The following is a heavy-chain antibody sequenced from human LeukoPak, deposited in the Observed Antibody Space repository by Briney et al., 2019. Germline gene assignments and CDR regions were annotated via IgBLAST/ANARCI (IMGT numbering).Heavy chain of an antibody. V-gene: IGHV4-39*01. D-gene: IGHD5-12*01. CDR3: ARRDSGYDSVDY. J-gene: IGHJ4*02. Sequence: PSETLSLTCTVSGVSISSSSYYWGWIRQPPGKGLEWIGSIYYSGSTYYNPSLKSRVTISVDTSKNQFSLKLSSVTAADTAVYYCARRDSGYDSVDYWGQGTLVTVSS. CDR2: IYYSGST. CDR1: GVSISSSSYY.